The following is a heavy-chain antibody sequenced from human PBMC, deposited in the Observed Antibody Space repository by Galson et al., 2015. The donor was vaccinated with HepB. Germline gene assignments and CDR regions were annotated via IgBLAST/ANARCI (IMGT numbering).Heavy chain of an antibody. D-gene: IGHD6-19*01. CDR2: ISYDGSNK. CDR1: GFTFSSYA. V-gene: IGHV3-30*04. J-gene: IGHJ4*02. Sequence: SLRLSCAASGFTFSSYAMHWVRQAPGKGLEWVAVISYDGSNKYYADSVKGRFTISRDNSKNTLYLQMNSLRAEDTAVYYCARVFSSGWTKDYWGQGTLVTVSS. CDR3: ARVFSSGWTKDY.